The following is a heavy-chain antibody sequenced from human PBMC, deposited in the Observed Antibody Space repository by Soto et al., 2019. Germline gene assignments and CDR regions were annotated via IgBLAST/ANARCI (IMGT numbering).Heavy chain of an antibody. J-gene: IGHJ4*02. D-gene: IGHD5-18*01. CDR3: TTWIQLWPFDY. CDR2: IKSKTDGGTT. V-gene: IGHV3-15*01. CDR1: GFTFSNAW. Sequence: LRLSCAASGFTFSNAWMSWVRQAPGKGLEWVGRIKSKTDGGTTDYAAPVKGRFTISRDDSKNTLYLQMNSLKTEDTAVYYCTTWIQLWPFDYWGQGTLVTVSS.